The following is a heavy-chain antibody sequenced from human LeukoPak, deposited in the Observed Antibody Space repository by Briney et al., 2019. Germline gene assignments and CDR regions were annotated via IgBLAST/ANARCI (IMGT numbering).Heavy chain of an antibody. CDR3: ARLIAPTSGSNWFDP. J-gene: IGHJ5*02. CDR1: GGSFSGYY. V-gene: IGHV4-34*01. D-gene: IGHD3-10*01. Sequence: SETLSLTCAVYGGSFSGYYWSWIRQPPGKGLEWIGEITHSGTTNYNPSLESRLTISIDTSKNQFSLKLSSVTAADTAVYYCARLIAPTSGSNWFDPWGQGTLVTVSS. CDR2: ITHSGTT.